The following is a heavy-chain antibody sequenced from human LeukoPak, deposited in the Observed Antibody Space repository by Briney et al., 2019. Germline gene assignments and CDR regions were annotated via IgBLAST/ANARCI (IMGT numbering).Heavy chain of an antibody. Sequence: SETLSLTCTVSGGTISSYYWNWIRQPPGKGLEWIGYIHYSGSTNYNPSLKSRVTISVDTSKNQFSLKLSSVTAADTAVYYCARGYSSSWYYFDYWGQGTLVTVSS. CDR1: GGTISSYY. CDR3: ARGYSSSWYYFDY. CDR2: IHYSGST. V-gene: IGHV4-59*01. J-gene: IGHJ4*02. D-gene: IGHD6-13*01.